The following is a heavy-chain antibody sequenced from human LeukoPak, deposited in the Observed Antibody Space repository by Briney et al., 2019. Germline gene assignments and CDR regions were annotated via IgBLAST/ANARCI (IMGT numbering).Heavy chain of an antibody. V-gene: IGHV3-30*02. CDR2: MQYDGSIQ. J-gene: IGHJ4*02. Sequence: GGSLRLSCAASGFTFSSYEMNWVRQAPGKGLEWVAFMQYDGSIQDYADSVKGRFTISRDNSKNTLYLQMNSLRVEDTAVYYCASKAAAFYFDYWGQGTLVTVSS. D-gene: IGHD2-2*01. CDR3: ASKAAAFYFDY. CDR1: GFTFSSYE.